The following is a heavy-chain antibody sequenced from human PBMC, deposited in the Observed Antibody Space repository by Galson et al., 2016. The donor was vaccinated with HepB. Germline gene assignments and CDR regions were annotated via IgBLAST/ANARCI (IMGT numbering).Heavy chain of an antibody. V-gene: IGHV4-59*01. D-gene: IGHD3-10*01. J-gene: IGHJ6*02. CDR3: ARDLGRVWFGELGYYYYGMDV. CDR1: GFTFSSYS. CDR2: IYYNGST. Sequence: LRLSCAASGFTFSSYSMNWVRQAPGKGLEWIGYIYYNGSTNYNPSLKSRVTISVDTSENQFSLKLSSVTAADTAVYYCARDLGRVWFGELGYYYYGMDVWGQGTTVTVSS.